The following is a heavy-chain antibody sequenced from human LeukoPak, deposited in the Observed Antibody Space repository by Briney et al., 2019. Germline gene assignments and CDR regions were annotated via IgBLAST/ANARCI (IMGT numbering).Heavy chain of an antibody. D-gene: IGHD6-19*01. CDR3: AKDSPLVGYTIGWSSNSFDP. J-gene: IGHJ5*02. CDR2: VTGGGGTT. CDR1: GFTFRSYA. Sequence: PGGSLRLSCAASGFTFRSYAMSWVRQAPGKGLEWVSTVTGGGGTTYYADSVKGRFTISRDNSKNSVYLKLNSLRADDTAVYYCAKDSPLVGYTIGWSSNSFDPSGQGTLVSASS. V-gene: IGHV3-23*01.